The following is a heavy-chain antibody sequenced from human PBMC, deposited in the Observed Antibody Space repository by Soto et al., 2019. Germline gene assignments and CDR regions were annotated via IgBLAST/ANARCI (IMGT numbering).Heavy chain of an antibody. CDR2: IIPFFGTT. J-gene: IGHJ5*02. CDR3: ARPLGDYGQNNYCDP. CDR1: GGSFRTFV. Sequence: QAQLVQSGPEVKKPGSSVKVSCKASGGSFRTFVVDWVRQAPGQGPEWLGGIIPFFGTTNYAQKFQGRVTITADESTSTAFMDLRSLTAEDTAVYYCARPLGDYGQNNYCDPWGQGTLVTV. V-gene: IGHV1-69*01. D-gene: IGHD4-17*01.